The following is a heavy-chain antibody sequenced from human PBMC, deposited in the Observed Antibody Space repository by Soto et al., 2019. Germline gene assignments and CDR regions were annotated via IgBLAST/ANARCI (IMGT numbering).Heavy chain of an antibody. Sequence: GESLKIPCRTSGYKFTSSWIAWVRQMPGKGLEWMGIIFPSDSDTRYSPSFQGQVTISADRSTSTVFLQWASLKASDTAVYFCARKDKSGYFNWFDPWGQGTLVTSPQ. V-gene: IGHV5-51*01. D-gene: IGHD3-22*01. CDR2: IFPSDSDT. CDR1: GYKFTSSW. CDR3: ARKDKSGYFNWFDP. J-gene: IGHJ5*02.